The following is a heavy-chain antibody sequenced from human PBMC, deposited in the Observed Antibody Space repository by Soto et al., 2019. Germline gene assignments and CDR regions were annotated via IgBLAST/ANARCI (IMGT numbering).Heavy chain of an antibody. CDR1: GASVTSSTYY. V-gene: IGHV4-39*01. D-gene: IGHD4-17*01. CDR3: ANDYGDYKSYYGMDV. J-gene: IGHJ6*02. CDR2: IEYSGST. Sequence: QLQLQESGPGLVKPSETLSLTCTVSGASVTSSTYYWGWIRQPPGKGLEWIGSIEYSGSTYYNPSLRSRVTISVDTSKNQVSLKLTSVTAADTAVYYCANDYGDYKSYYGMDVWGQGTTVTVSS.